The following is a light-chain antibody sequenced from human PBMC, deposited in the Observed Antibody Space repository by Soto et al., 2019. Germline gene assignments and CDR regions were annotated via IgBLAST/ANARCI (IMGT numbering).Light chain of an antibody. V-gene: IGKV3-20*01. CDR3: QQYGSSQMYT. CDR2: GSS. J-gene: IGKJ2*01. Sequence: EIELTQSPGTLSLSPGERATLSCRASESVAGNYLALYQRKPGQAPRLLMIGSSSRATVISDRFSRSGSGTDFTLTISRLEPEDAAVDFCQQYGSSQMYTFGQGTRLEIK. CDR1: ESVAGNY.